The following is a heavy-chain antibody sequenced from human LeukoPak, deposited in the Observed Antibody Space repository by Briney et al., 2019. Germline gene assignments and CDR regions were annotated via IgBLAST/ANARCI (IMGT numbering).Heavy chain of an antibody. CDR1: AGSISSHY. CDR3: ARGDGYNYLSDY. CDR2: IYYSGST. J-gene: IGHJ4*02. D-gene: IGHD5-24*01. Sequence: PSETLSLTCTVSAGSISSHYRSWIRQPPGKGLEWIGYIYYSGSTNYNPSLKSRVTISVDTSKNQFSLKLSSVTAADTAVYYCARGDGYNYLSDYWGQGTLVTVSS. V-gene: IGHV4-59*11.